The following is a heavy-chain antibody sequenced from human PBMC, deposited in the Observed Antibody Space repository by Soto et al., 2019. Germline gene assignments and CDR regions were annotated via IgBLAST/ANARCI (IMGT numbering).Heavy chain of an antibody. CDR2: IDWDDDK. J-gene: IGHJ5*02. Sequence: GSGPTLVNPTQTLTLTCTFSGFSLSTSGMCVSWIRQPPGKALERLALIDWDDDKYYSTSLKTRLTISKDTSKHQVVLTMTNMDPVDTATYCCARMRGSSSSCFDPRGQGTLVTVCS. CDR1: GFSLSTSGMC. CDR3: ARMRGSSSSCFDP. V-gene: IGHV2-70*01. D-gene: IGHD6-6*01.